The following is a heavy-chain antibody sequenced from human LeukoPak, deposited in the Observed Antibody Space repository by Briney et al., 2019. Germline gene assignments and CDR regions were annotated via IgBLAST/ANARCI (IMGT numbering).Heavy chain of an antibody. Sequence: ASVKVSCKASGYTFTNYGISWVRQAPGQGLDWMGWINTNTGNPTYAQGFTGRSVFSLETSVSTSYLQITSLKAEDTAVYYCARGRGSSARLGYFYYYIDVWGQGTTVTVSS. D-gene: IGHD1-26*01. V-gene: IGHV7-4-1*02. CDR1: GYTFTNYG. CDR2: INTNTGNP. J-gene: IGHJ6*02. CDR3: ARGRGSSARLGYFYYYIDV.